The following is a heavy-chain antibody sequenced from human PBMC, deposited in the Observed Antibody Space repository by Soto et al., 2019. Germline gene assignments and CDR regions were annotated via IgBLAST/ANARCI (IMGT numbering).Heavy chain of an antibody. CDR1: GYIIKNYW. Sequence: PGESLKISCKASGYIIKNYWIGWVRQMPGQGLEWMGIIFPDDSDTRYSPSFPGHVTISVDKSISTAYVQWSSLKASDSAIYYCFRGGVTSRTFDYWGQGTLVTVSS. CDR3: FRGGVTSRTFDY. V-gene: IGHV5-51*01. CDR2: IFPDDSDT. D-gene: IGHD3-16*01. J-gene: IGHJ4*02.